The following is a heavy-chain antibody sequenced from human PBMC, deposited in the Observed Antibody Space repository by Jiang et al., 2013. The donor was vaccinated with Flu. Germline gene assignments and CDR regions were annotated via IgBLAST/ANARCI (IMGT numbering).Heavy chain of an antibody. CDR1: GFTFSSYA. CDR3: AESVGIAYFDY. V-gene: IGHV3-23*04. J-gene: IGHJ4*02. D-gene: IGHD2-15*01. CDR2: ISGSGGST. Sequence: QLVESGGGWEQPGGSLRLSCAASGFTFSSYAMSWVRQAPGKGLEWVSGISGSGGSTYYADSVKGRFTISRDNSKNTLYLQMNSLRAEDTAVYYCAESVGIAYFDYWGQGTLVTVSS.